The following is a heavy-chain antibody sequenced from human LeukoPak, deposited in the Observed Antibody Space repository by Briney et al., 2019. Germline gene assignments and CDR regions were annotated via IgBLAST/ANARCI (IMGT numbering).Heavy chain of an antibody. CDR3: ASDWGLSQLEYCSNTNCYMGAFDI. V-gene: IGHV1-69*13. CDR2: IIPIFGTA. D-gene: IGHD2-2*02. CDR1: GGTFSSYA. Sequence: SVKVSCKASGGTFSSYAISWVRQAPGQGLEWMGGIIPIFGTANYAQKFQGRVTITADESTSTAYMELSRLRSDDTAVYYCASDWGLSQLEYCSNTNCYMGAFDIWGQGTMVTVSS. J-gene: IGHJ3*02.